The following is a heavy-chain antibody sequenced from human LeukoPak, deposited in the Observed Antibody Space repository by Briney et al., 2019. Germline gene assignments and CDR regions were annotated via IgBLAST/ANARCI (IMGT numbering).Heavy chain of an antibody. V-gene: IGHV4-59*01. CDR3: ASSGYGLMDY. CDR1: GGSISSYY. Sequence: SETLSLTCTVSGGSISSYYWSWLRQPPGKGLEWIGYIYYSGSTNYNPSLKSRVTISVDTSKYQFSLKLSSVTAADTAVYYCASSGYGLMDYWGQGNLVIVSS. CDR2: IYYSGST. J-gene: IGHJ4*02. D-gene: IGHD5-12*01.